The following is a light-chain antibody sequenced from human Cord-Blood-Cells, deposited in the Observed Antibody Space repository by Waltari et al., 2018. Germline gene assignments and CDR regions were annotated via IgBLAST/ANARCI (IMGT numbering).Light chain of an antibody. Sequence: QSALTQPASVSGSPGQSITLSCTGTSSDVGSYNLLSWYQQHPGKAPNLMIYEGSKRPSGVSNRFSGSKSGNTASLTISGLQAEDEADYYCCSYAGSSTYVFGTGTKVTVL. CDR3: CSYAGSSTYV. V-gene: IGLV2-23*01. CDR2: EGS. CDR1: SSDVGSYNL. J-gene: IGLJ1*01.